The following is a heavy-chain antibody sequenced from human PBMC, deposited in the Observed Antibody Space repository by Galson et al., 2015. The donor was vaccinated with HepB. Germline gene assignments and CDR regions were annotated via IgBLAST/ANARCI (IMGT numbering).Heavy chain of an antibody. CDR3: ARAEPEAWRYSGSYYAY. V-gene: IGHV1-18*01. CDR2: ISAYNGNT. Sequence: SVKVSCKASGYTFTSFGISWVRQAPGQGLEWMGWISAYNGNTNYAQKLQGRVTMTTDTSTSTAYMELRSLRSDDTAVYYCARAEPEAWRYSGSYYAYWDQGTLVTVSS. D-gene: IGHD1-26*01. J-gene: IGHJ4*02. CDR1: GYTFTSFG.